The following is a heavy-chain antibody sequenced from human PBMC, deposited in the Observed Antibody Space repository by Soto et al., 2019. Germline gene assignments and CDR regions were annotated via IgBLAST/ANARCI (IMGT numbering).Heavy chain of an antibody. D-gene: IGHD3-22*01. V-gene: IGHV4-31*03. J-gene: IGHJ6*02. CDR2: IYYSGST. Sequence: SETLSLTCTVSGGSISSGGYYWSWIRQHPGKGLEWIGYIYYSGSTYYNTSLKSRVTISVDTSKNQFSLKLSSVTAADMAVYYCARDHPVARDYYDSSGYQGMGGMDVWGQGTTVTVSS. CDR3: ARDHPVARDYYDSSGYQGMGGMDV. CDR1: GGSISSGGYY.